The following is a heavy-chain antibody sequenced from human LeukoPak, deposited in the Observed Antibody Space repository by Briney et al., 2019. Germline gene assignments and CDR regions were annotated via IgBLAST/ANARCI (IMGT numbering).Heavy chain of an antibody. V-gene: IGHV3-48*02. CDR2: ISSSNSNI. CDR3: ARLWSDWFDP. J-gene: IGHJ5*02. CDR1: GFIFSSYS. D-gene: IGHD2-8*02. Sequence: GGSLRLSCAASGFIFSSYSMSWVRQAPGKGLEWVSYISSSNSNIYYADSVKGRFTISRDNAKNSLYLQMNSLRDEDTAVYYCARLWSDWFDPWGQGTLVTVSS.